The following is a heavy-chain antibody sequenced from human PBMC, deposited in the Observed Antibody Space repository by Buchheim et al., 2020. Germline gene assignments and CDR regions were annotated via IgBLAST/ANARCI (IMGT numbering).Heavy chain of an antibody. CDR1: GVSISRSSYY. V-gene: IGHV4-39*01. CDR3: ARQTPIVIAGAYGMDV. J-gene: IGHJ6*02. CDR2: MYYSGST. D-gene: IGHD2/OR15-2a*01. Sequence: HLQLQESGPGLLKPSETLSLTCTVPGVSISRSSYYWGWIRQPPGKGLEWIGSMYYSGSTYYNPSLKSRVTISVDTSKNQFFLKLSSVTAADTAVYYCARQTPIVIAGAYGMDVWGQGTT.